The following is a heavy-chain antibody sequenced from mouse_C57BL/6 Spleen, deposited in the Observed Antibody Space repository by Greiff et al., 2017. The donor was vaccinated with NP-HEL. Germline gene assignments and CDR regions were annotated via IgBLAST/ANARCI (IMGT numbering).Heavy chain of an antibody. V-gene: IGHV5-6*01. D-gene: IGHD1-1*01. J-gene: IGHJ1*03. CDR3: ARHFEYGSRFSYWYFDV. Sequence: EVHLVESGGDLVKPGGSLKLSCAASGFTFSSYGMSWVRQTPDKRLEWVATISSGGSYTSYPDSVKGRVTISRDNAKNTLYLQMSSLKSEDTAMYYCARHFEYGSRFSYWYFDVWGTGTTVTVSS. CDR1: GFTFSSYG. CDR2: ISSGGSYT.